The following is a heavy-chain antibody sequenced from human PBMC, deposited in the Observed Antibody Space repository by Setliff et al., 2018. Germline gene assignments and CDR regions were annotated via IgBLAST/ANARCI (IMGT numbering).Heavy chain of an antibody. D-gene: IGHD2-2*02. CDR3: ARDRQYCSSTSCYTSYFYYYAMDI. CDR2: INHSGST. J-gene: IGHJ6*02. Sequence: SETLSLTCGGYGGSISDYYWSWIRQPPGKGLEWIGEINHSGSTNYNPSLKSRVTISLDTSTNQVSLKLSSVTAADAAVYYCARDRQYCSSTSCYTSYFYYYAMDIWGQGTTVTVSS. V-gene: IGHV4-34*01. CDR1: GGSISDYY.